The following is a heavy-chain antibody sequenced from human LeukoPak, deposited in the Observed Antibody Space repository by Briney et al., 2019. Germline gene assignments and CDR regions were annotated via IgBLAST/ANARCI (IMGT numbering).Heavy chain of an antibody. CDR3: ATGASATDSSGLLFDY. CDR2: INSDESST. D-gene: IGHD6-19*01. Sequence: HTGGSLRLSCAASGFTFSNYWMHWVRQAPGKGLVWVSRINSDESSTTYADSVKGRFTISRDNAKKTLYLQMNSLRAEDTAVYYCATGASATDSSGLLFDYWGQGTLVTVSS. V-gene: IGHV3-74*01. CDR1: GFTFSNYW. J-gene: IGHJ4*02.